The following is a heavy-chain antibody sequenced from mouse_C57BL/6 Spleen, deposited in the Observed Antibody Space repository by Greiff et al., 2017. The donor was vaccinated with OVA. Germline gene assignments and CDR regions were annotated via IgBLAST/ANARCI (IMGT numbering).Heavy chain of an antibody. CDR2: ISSGSSTI. J-gene: IGHJ1*03. CDR1: GFTFSDYG. Sequence: EVKVEESGGGLVKPGGSLKLSCAASGFTFSDYGMHWVRQAPEKGLEWVAYISSGSSTIYYADTVKGRFTISRDNAKNTLFLQMTSLRSEDTAMYYCARGVSAITTVVAPYWYFDVWGTGTTVTVSS. V-gene: IGHV5-17*01. CDR3: ARGVSAITTVVAPYWYFDV. D-gene: IGHD1-1*01.